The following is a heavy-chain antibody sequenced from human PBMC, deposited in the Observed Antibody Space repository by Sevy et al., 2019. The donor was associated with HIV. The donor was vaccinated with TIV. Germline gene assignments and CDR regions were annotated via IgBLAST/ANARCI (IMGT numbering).Heavy chain of an antibody. CDR2: IGGGDT. Sequence: GGSLRLSCATSGFTFNIYAMSWVRQAPGKGLEWVSTIGGGDTYYADSVKGRFTISRDDSKSAVYLQMNSLRADDTAVYYCAKDGVSRNKLWDWFDPWGQRTLVTDSS. V-gene: IGHV3-23*01. CDR3: AKDGVSRNKLWDWFDP. J-gene: IGHJ5*02. CDR1: GFTFNIYA. D-gene: IGHD2-21*01.